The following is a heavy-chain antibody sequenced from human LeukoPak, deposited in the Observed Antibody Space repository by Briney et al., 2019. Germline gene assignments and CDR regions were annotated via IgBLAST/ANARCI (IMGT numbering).Heavy chain of an antibody. Sequence: GGSLRLSCAASGFTFSSYAMSWVRQAPGKGLEWVSSISSSSYIYYADSVKGRFTISRDNAKNSLYLQMNSLRAEDTAVYYCARDRGGLVDYWGQGTLVTVSS. J-gene: IGHJ4*02. CDR2: ISSSSYI. CDR1: GFTFSSYA. V-gene: IGHV3-21*01. D-gene: IGHD6-25*01. CDR3: ARDRGGLVDY.